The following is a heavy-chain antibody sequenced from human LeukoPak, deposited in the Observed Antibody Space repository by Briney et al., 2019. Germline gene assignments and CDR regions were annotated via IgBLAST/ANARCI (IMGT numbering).Heavy chain of an antibody. V-gene: IGHV4-61*08. Sequence: SETLSLTCTVSGGSISSGDYYWSWIRQPPGKGLEWIGCIYTSGSTNYNPSLKSRVTMSVDTSKNQFSLKLSSVTAADTAVYYCARVKSDKGSRNYYYYMDVWGKGTTVTVSS. CDR2: IYTSGST. CDR1: GGSISSGDYY. CDR3: ARVKSDKGSRNYYYYMDV. J-gene: IGHJ6*03. D-gene: IGHD2-2*01.